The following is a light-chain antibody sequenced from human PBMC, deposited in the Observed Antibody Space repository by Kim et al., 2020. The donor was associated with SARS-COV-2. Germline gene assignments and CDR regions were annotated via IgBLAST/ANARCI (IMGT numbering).Light chain of an antibody. V-gene: IGKV1-39*01. J-gene: IGKJ3*01. CDR1: QSISTY. Sequence: DIQMTQSPSSLSASVGDRVTITCRASQSISTYLNWYQQKPGKVPMALIYAASTLQSGVPPRFSGSGSGTDFTLTISSLQPEDFATYYCQQSYSSPFTFGPGTKLEI. CDR3: QQSYSSPFT. CDR2: AAS.